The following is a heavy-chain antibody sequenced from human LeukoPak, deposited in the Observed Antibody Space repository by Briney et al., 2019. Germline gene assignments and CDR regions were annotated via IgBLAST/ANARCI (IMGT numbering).Heavy chain of an antibody. J-gene: IGHJ4*02. Sequence: GGSLRLSCAASGFTFSGYAMSWVRQAPGKGLEWVSAISGSGGSTYYADSVKGRFTISRDNSKNTLYLQMNSLRAEDTAVYYCAKVKYYYDSSGQGPFDYWGQGTLVTVSS. CDR1: GFTFSGYA. D-gene: IGHD3-22*01. V-gene: IGHV3-23*01. CDR2: ISGSGGST. CDR3: AKVKYYYDSSGQGPFDY.